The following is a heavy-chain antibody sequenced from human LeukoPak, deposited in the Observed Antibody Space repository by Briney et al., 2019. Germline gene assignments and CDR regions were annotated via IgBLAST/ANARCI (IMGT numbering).Heavy chain of an antibody. CDR2: INHSGST. J-gene: IGHJ6*03. V-gene: IGHV4-34*01. D-gene: IGHD5-18*01. CDR1: GGSFGGYY. Sequence: SETLSLTCAVYGGSFGGYYWSWIRQPPGKGLEWMGEINHSGSTNYHPSLKSRVTISVDTSKNQFSLKLSSVTAADTAVYYCARGPRRTGYSYGSHYYYMDVWGKGTTVTVSS. CDR3: ARGPRRTGYSYGSHYYYMDV.